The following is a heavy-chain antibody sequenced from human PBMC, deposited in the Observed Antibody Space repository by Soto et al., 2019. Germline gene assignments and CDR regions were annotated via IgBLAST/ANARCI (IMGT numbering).Heavy chain of an antibody. CDR1: GFTFSSFA. D-gene: IGHD3-3*01. CDR2: ISGSGGSA. J-gene: IGHJ4*02. CDR3: AKDRLSGRSNAYDLGDD. V-gene: IGHV3-23*01. Sequence: EVQLLGSGGGLVQPGGSLRLSCAASGFTFSSFAMNWVRQAPGKGLEWVSAISGSGGSAWYADSVKGRFTISRDNSKNTLYLQMNSLRADDTAVYFCAKDRLSGRSNAYDLGDDWGQGTLVTVSS.